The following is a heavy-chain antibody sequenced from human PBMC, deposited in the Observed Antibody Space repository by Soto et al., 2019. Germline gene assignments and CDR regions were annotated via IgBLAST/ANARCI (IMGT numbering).Heavy chain of an antibody. CDR3: ARGVSAGVGY. V-gene: IGHV1-8*01. Sequence: AVSVKVSCKASGYSLTSHDINWMRQTAGQGLEWMGWMHPSTGRTGYAQKFQGRVTMTRDTSINTAYMELTTLTSDDTAFYYCARGVSAGVGYWGQGTLFTVSS. CDR1: GYSLTSHD. CDR2: MHPSTGRT. D-gene: IGHD1-26*01. J-gene: IGHJ4*02.